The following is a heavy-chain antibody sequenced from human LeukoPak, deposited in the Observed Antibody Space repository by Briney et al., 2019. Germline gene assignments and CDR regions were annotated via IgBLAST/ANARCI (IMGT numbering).Heavy chain of an antibody. J-gene: IGHJ6*03. CDR2: IYYSGST. Sequence: PSETLSLTCTVSGGSISSSSYYWGWIRQPPGKGLEWIGSIYYSGSTYYNPSLKSRLTISVDTSKNQFSLKLSSVTAADTAVYYCARNETTGLQRTPYYHSYVDVWGKGTTVTVSS. D-gene: IGHD4-11*01. V-gene: IGHV4-39*01. CDR3: ARNETTGLQRTPYYHSYVDV. CDR1: GGSISSSSYY.